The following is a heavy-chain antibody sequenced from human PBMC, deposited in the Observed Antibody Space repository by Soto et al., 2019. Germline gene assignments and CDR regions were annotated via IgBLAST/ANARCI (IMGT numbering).Heavy chain of an antibody. V-gene: IGHV1-69*13. CDR2: IIPIFGTA. D-gene: IGHD3-3*01. CDR3: ASAANYDFWSGYSNNWFDP. J-gene: IGHJ5*02. CDR1: GGTFSSYA. Sequence: SVKVSCKASGGTFSSYAISWVRQAPGQGLEWMGGIIPIFGTANYAQKFQGRVTITADESTSTAYMELSSLRSGDTAVYYCASAANYDFWSGYSNNWFDPWG.